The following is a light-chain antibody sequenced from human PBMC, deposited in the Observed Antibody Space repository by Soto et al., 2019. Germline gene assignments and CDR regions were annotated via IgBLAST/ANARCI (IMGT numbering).Light chain of an antibody. CDR2: EVC. CDR1: SSDVGGYNY. V-gene: IGLV2-14*01. Sequence: QLVLTQPASVSGSPGQSITISCTGTSSDVGGYNYVSWYQQHPGKAPKLMIYEVCNRPSGVSNRFSGSKSGNTASLTISGLQAEDEADYYCNSYTSSGTLGVFGTGTKLTVL. CDR3: NSYTSSGTLGV. J-gene: IGLJ1*01.